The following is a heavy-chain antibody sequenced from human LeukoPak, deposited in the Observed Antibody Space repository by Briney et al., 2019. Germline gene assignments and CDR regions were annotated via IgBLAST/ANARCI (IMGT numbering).Heavy chain of an antibody. CDR1: GFTFSSYE. CDR2: ISSSGSTI. Sequence: GGSLRLSCAASGFTFSSYEMNWVRQAPGKGLEWVSYISSSGSTIYYADSVKGRFTISRDNAKNSLYLQMNGLRAEDTAVYYCAREGRDAFDIWGQGTMVTVSS. J-gene: IGHJ3*02. V-gene: IGHV3-48*03. CDR3: AREGRDAFDI.